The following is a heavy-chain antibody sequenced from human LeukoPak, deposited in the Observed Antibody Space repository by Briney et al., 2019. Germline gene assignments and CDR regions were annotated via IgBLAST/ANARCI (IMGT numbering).Heavy chain of an antibody. V-gene: IGHV1-2*02. CDR1: GYTFTGYY. CDR2: INPNSGGT. J-gene: IGHJ5*02. Sequence: GASVKVSCKASGYTFTGYYMHWVRQAPGQGLEWMGWINPNSGGTNYAQKSQGRVSMTRDTSISTAYMEMSRLRSDDTAVYYCARGDDLLTGNRDWFDPWGQGTLVTVFS. CDR3: ARGDDLLTGNRDWFDP. D-gene: IGHD3-9*01.